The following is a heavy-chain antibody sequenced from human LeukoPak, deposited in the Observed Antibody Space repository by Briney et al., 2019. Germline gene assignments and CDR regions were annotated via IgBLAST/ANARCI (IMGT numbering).Heavy chain of an antibody. J-gene: IGHJ4*02. CDR3: ARDRLHYGEYEKTFDY. D-gene: IGHD4-17*01. CDR2: ITFSSSII. Sequence: PGGSLRLSCAASGFTFSSYSMNWVRQAPGKGLGWVSYITFSSSIIYYADSVKGRFTISRDNAKNSLYLQMNSLRAEDTAVYYCARDRLHYGEYEKTFDYWGQGTLVSVSS. V-gene: IGHV3-48*01. CDR1: GFTFSSYS.